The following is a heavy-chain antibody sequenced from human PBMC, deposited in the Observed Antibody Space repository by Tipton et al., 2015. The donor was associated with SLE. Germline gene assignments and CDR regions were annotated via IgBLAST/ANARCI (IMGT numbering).Heavy chain of an antibody. V-gene: IGHV4-4*02. J-gene: IGHJ4*02. CDR1: GGSISSSNW. D-gene: IGHD5-24*01. Sequence: SLRLSCAVSGGSISSSNWWSWVRQPPGKGLEWIGSIYYSGSTYYNPSLKSRVTISVDTSKNQFSLKLSSVTAADTAVYYCASPMAGYWGQGTLVTVSS. CDR3: ASPMAGY. CDR2: IYYSGST.